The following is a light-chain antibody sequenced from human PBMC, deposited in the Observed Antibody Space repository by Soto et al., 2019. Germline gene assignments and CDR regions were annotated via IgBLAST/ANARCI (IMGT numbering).Light chain of an antibody. Sequence: EIVLTQSPATLSLSPGARATLSCRASQSVSSYLAWYQQKPGQAPRLLIYDASNRATGIPARFSGSGSGTDFTLTISSLEPEDFAVYYGQQRSNWPYTFGQGTKREIK. V-gene: IGKV3-11*01. CDR3: QQRSNWPYT. CDR1: QSVSSY. CDR2: DAS. J-gene: IGKJ2*01.